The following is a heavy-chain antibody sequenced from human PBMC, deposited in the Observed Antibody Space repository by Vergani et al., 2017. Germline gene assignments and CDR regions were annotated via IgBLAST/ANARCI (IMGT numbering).Heavy chain of an antibody. J-gene: IGHJ4*02. D-gene: IGHD3-9*01. CDR1: GYSFTSYW. Sequence: EVQLVESGGGLVQPGESLKISCKGSGYSFTSYWIGWVRQMPGKGLEWMGIIYPGDSDTRYSPSFQGQVTISADKSISTAYLQWSSLKASDTAMYYCARLTGRNRHFDYWGQGTLVTVSS. CDR2: IYPGDSDT. V-gene: IGHV5-51*01. CDR3: ARLTGRNRHFDY.